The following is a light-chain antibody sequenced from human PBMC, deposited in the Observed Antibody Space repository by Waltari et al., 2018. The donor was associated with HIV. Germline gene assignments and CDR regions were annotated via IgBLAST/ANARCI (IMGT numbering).Light chain of an antibody. V-gene: IGKV1-12*01. CDR1: QDINNW. CDR2: AAF. J-gene: IGKJ4*01. Sequence: DIQMTQSPSSMSVSVGDRVTITCRANQDINNWLAWYQQKPGKAPKLLIYAAFNLQSGVPSRFSGSRSGPDFTLTITSLQPEDFATYYCQQANSFPPTFGGGTKVDI. CDR3: QQANSFPPT.